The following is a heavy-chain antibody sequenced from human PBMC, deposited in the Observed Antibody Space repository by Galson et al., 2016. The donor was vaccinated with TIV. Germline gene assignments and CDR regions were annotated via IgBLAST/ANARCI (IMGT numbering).Heavy chain of an antibody. J-gene: IGHJ6*01. V-gene: IGHV3-15*01. Sequence: RLSCAASGFTFSNARVNWVRQAPGKGLEWVGRSKSKSDGGTTDYAAPVKGRFAISRDDSKNTLYLEMNSLNTEDTAVYYCATEYYLASGTDPLVGYYGMDVWGQGTTVTVSS. CDR2: SKSKSDGGTT. CDR1: GFTFSNAR. CDR3: ATEYYLASGTDPLVGYYGMDV. D-gene: IGHD3-10*01.